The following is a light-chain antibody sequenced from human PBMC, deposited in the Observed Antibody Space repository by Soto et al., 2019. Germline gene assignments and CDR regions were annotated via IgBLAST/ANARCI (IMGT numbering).Light chain of an antibody. J-gene: IGKJ5*01. CDR3: QQYQTYST. Sequence: EIVMTQSPATLSVSPGERATLSCRASQSVSSRLAWYQKKPGQAPRLLIYGASTRATGIPARFSGSGSGTEFTLSISSLQSEDFATYFCQQYQTYSTFGQGTRLEIK. CDR2: GAS. CDR1: QSVSSR. V-gene: IGKV3-15*01.